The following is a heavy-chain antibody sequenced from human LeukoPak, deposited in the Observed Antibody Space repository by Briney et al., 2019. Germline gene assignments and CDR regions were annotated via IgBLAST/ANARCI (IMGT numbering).Heavy chain of an antibody. D-gene: IGHD4-17*01. Sequence: SETLSLTCTVSGGSISSSSYYWGWIRQPPGKGLEWIGSIYYSGSTYYNPSLKSRVTISVDTSKNQFSLKLSSVTAADTAVYYCARTDYGDYLYYFDYWGQGTLVTVSS. J-gene: IGHJ4*02. V-gene: IGHV4-39*01. CDR1: GGSISSSSYY. CDR3: ARTDYGDYLYYFDY. CDR2: IYYSGST.